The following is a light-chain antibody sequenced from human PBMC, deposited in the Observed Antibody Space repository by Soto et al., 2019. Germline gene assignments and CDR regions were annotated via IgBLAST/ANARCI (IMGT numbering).Light chain of an antibody. J-gene: IGKJ2*01. Sequence: EIVMTQSPATLSVSPGERATLSCRASQSVSSSLAWYQQKPGQAPRLLIYGASTRATGIPARFSGSGSATEFTLTTSSLQSEHFAVYFCQQYNNLPFTFGQRTKLEIK. V-gene: IGKV3-15*01. CDR2: GAS. CDR3: QQYNNLPFT. CDR1: QSVSSS.